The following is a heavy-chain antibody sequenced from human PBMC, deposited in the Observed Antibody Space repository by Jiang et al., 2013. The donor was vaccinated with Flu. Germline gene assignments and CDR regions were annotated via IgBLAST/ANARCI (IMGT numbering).Heavy chain of an antibody. CDR1: GFTFSSYS. CDR3: ARDPNYYDSSGYLNGLY. D-gene: IGHD3-22*01. J-gene: IGHJ4*02. CDR2: ISSSSSTI. Sequence: VQLLESGGGLVQPGGSLRLSCAASGFTFSSYSMNWVRQAPGKGLEWVSYISSSSSTIYYADSVKGRFTISRDNAKNSLYLQMNSLRAEDTAVYYCARDPNYYDSSGYLNGLYWGQGTLVTVSS. V-gene: IGHV3-48*04.